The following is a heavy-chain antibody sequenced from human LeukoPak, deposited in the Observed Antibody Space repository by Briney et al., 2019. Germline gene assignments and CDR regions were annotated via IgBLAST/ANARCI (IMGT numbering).Heavy chain of an antibody. D-gene: IGHD4-23*01. J-gene: IGHJ5*02. CDR1: GGSISDFY. V-gene: IGHV4-4*07. CDR3: ARNSGDR. CDR2: LYRSGNT. Sequence: SETLSLTCSVSGGSISDFYWSWIRQPAGKGLEWIGRLYRSGNTNYNPSLKSRVTMSLDVSKNQFSLKLSSMTAADTAVYYCARNSGDRWGQGTLVTVSS.